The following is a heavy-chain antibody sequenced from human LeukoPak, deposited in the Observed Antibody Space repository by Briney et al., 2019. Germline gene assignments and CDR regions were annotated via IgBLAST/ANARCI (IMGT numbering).Heavy chain of an antibody. CDR1: GGSISSYY. CDR3: ARAVAYYYGSGKDWFDP. Sequence: SETLSLTCTASGGSISSYYWSWIRQPTGKGLEWIGRIYTSGSTNYNPSLKSRVTMSVDTSKNQFSLKLSSVTAADTAVYYCARAVAYYYGSGKDWFDPWGQGTLVTVSS. J-gene: IGHJ5*02. D-gene: IGHD3-10*01. CDR2: IYTSGST. V-gene: IGHV4-4*07.